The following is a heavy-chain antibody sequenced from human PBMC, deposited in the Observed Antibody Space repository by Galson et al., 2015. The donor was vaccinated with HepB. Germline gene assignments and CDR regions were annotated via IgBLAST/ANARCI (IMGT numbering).Heavy chain of an antibody. V-gene: IGHV3-73*01. J-gene: IGHJ4*02. CDR1: GFTFSGSA. CDR2: IRSKANSYAT. Sequence: SLRLSCAASGFTFSGSAMHWVRQASGKGLEWVGRIRSKANSYATAYGASVKGRFTISRDDSKNTAYLQMNSLKTEDTAVYYCTRPSRDGYNYDYWGQGTLVTVSS. CDR3: TRPSRDGYNYDY. D-gene: IGHD5-24*01.